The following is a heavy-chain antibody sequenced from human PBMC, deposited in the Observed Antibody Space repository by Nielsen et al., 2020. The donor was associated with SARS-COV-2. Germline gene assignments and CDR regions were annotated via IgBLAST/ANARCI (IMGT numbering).Heavy chain of an antibody. D-gene: IGHD3-22*01. CDR3: AKGVRPPPTMIVVVDDAFDI. CDR1: GFTFDDYA. V-gene: IGHV3-9*01. J-gene: IGHJ3*02. CDR2: ISWNSGSI. Sequence: GGSLRLSCAASGFTFDDYAMHWVRQAPGKGLEWVSGISWNSGSIGYADSVKGRFTISRDNAKNSLYLQMNSLRAEDTALYYCAKGVRPPPTMIVVVDDAFDIWGQGTMVTVSS.